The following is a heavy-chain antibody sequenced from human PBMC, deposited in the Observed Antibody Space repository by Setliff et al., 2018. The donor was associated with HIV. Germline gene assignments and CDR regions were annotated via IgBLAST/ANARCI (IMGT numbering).Heavy chain of an antibody. V-gene: IGHV1-3*01. CDR1: GYTFTSYA. D-gene: IGHD4-17*01. CDR2: INAGNGDT. Sequence: ASVKVSCKASGYTFTSYAMHWVRQAPGQRLEWMGWINAGNGDTKYSQKFQGRVTATTDTSASTAYMELSSLRSEDTAVYYCARDDDTGDHVDLDYWGQGTLVTV. CDR3: ARDDDTGDHVDLDY. J-gene: IGHJ4*02.